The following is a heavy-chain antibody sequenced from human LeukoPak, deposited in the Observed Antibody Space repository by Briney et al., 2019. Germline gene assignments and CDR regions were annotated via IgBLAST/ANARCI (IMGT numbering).Heavy chain of an antibody. CDR2: ISYDGNNK. CDR1: GFSFSDYA. Sequence: ERSLRLSCGASGFSFSDYAMHWVRQAPAKGLEWVAVISYDGNNKHYADSVKGRFTISRDNSKNTLYLQMNSLRAEDTAVYYCAKSIRIYWNAWGQGTLVTVSS. CDR3: AKSIRIYWNA. V-gene: IGHV3-30-3*02. D-gene: IGHD1-1*01. J-gene: IGHJ5*02.